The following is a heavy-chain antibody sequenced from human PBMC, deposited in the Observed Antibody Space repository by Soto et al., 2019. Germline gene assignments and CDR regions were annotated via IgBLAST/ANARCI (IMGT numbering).Heavy chain of an antibody. D-gene: IGHD5-18*01. CDR1: GGSISSYY. J-gene: IGHJ4*02. CDR2: IYYSGST. V-gene: IGHV4-59*01. CDR3: ARDSGYSYGYTLDH. Sequence: SETLSLTCTVSGGSISSYYWSWIRQPPGKGLEWIGYIYYSGSTNYNPSLKSRVTISVDTSKNQFSLKLSSVTAADTAVYYCARDSGYSYGYTLDHWGQGTLVTVSS.